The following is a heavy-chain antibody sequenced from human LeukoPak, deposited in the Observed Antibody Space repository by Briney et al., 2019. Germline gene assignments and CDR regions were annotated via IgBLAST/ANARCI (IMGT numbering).Heavy chain of an antibody. CDR2: INPKSGGT. CDR1: GYTFTGNY. V-gene: IGHV1-2*06. CDR3: AREDYYYGMDV. J-gene: IGHJ6*02. Sequence: ASVKVSCKASGYTFTGNYMHWVRQAPGQGLEWMGRINPKSGGTNYAQKFQGRVTMTRDTSISTAHMELSRLRSDDTAVYYCAREDYYYGMDVWGQGTTVTVSS.